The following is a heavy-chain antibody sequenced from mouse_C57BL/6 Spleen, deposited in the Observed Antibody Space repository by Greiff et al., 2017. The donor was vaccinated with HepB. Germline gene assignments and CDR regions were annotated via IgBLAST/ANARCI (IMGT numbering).Heavy chain of an antibody. CDR3: ARENPMFAY. Sequence: EVMLVESGGGLVKPGGSLKLSCAASGFTFSSYAMSWVRQTPEKRLEWVATISDGGSYTYYPDNVKGRFTISRDNAKNNLYLQMSHLKSEDTAMYYCARENPMFAYWGQGTLVTVSA. CDR1: GFTFSSYA. J-gene: IGHJ3*01. V-gene: IGHV5-4*01. CDR2: ISDGGSYT.